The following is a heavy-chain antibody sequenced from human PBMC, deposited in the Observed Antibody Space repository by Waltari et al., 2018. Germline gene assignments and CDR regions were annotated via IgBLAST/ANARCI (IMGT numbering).Heavy chain of an antibody. CDR2: FDPEDGET. CDR3: ATKLRYFDWLFQSPYYYMDV. CDR1: GYTLTELS. Sequence: QVQLVQSGAEVKKPGASVKVSCKVSGYTLTELSMHWVRQAPGTGLGWMGGFDPEDGETIYAQKFQGRVTMTEDTSTDTAYMELSSLRSEDTAVYYCATKLRYFDWLFQSPYYYMDVWGKGTTVTVSS. V-gene: IGHV1-24*01. J-gene: IGHJ6*03. D-gene: IGHD3-9*01.